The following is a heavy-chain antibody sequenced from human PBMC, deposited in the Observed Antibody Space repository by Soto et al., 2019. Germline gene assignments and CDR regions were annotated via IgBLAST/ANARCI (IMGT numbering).Heavy chain of an antibody. V-gene: IGHV1-46*03. J-gene: IGHJ4*02. Sequence: ASVKVSCKASGYTFTSYYMHWVRQAPGQGLEWMGIINPSGGSTSYAQKFQGRVTMTRDTSTSTVYMELSSLRSEDTAVYYCARALLGVDNYYGSGSYPYYFDYWGQGTLVTVSS. CDR1: GYTFTSYY. CDR3: ARALLGVDNYYGSGSYPYYFDY. D-gene: IGHD3-10*01. CDR2: INPSGGST.